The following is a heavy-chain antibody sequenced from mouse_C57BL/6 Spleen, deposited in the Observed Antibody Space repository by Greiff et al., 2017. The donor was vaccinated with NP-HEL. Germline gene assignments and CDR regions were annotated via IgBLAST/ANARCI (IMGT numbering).Heavy chain of an antibody. CDR1: GYTFTSYW. Sequence: QVQLQQPGAELVKPGASVKLSCKASGYTFTSYWMQWVKQRPGQGLEWIGEIDPSDSYTNYNQKFKGKATLTVDTSSSTAYMQLSSLTSEDSAVYYCARKEARAMDYWGQGTSVTVSS. CDR2: IDPSDSYT. J-gene: IGHJ4*01. D-gene: IGHD3-2*02. V-gene: IGHV1-50*01. CDR3: ARKEARAMDY.